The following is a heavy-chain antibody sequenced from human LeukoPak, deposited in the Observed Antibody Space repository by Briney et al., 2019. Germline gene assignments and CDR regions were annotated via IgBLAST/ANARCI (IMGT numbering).Heavy chain of an antibody. CDR1: GFTFSSYS. CDR3: ARDLGASDAFDI. CDR2: ISSSSSYI. V-gene: IGHV3-21*01. D-gene: IGHD1-26*01. J-gene: IGHJ3*02. Sequence: GGSLRLSCAASGFTFSSYSMNWVRQAPGKGLEWVSSISSSSSYIYYADSVEGRFTISRDNAKNSLYLQMNSLRAEDTAVYYCARDLGASDAFDIWGQGTMVTVSS.